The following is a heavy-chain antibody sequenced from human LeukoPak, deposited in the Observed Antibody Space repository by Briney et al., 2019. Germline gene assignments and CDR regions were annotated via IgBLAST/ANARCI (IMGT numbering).Heavy chain of an antibody. CDR1: GGSISSYY. CDR2: IYYSGST. CDR3: ARARGQSGVDY. D-gene: IGHD3-10*01. Sequence: SETLSLTCTVSGGSISSYYWSWIRQPPGKGLEWIGYIYYSGSTNYNPSLKSRVTISVDTSKNQFSLNLTSVTAADTAVYYCARARGQSGVDYWGQGTLVTVSS. J-gene: IGHJ4*02. V-gene: IGHV4-59*12.